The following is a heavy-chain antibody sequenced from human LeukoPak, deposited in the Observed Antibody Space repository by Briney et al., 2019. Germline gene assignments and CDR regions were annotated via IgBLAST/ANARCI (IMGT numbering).Heavy chain of an antibody. CDR3: ARERIVNTAFDV. Sequence: GGSLRLSCAASGFVVNKYYMTWVRQAPGQGLDRISILYTDGSAYYADSVKGRFTFSRDTSKNTVYLQMDSVRPEDTALYFCARERIVNTAFDVWGQGTMVTVSS. V-gene: IGHV3-53*01. J-gene: IGHJ3*01. D-gene: IGHD3-22*01. CDR2: LYTDGSA. CDR1: GFVVNKYY.